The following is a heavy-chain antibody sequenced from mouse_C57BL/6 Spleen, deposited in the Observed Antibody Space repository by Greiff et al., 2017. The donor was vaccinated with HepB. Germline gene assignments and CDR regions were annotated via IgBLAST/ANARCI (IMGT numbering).Heavy chain of an antibody. V-gene: IGHV2-2*01. CDR2: IWSGGST. CDR1: GFSLTSYG. D-gene: IGHD3-3*01. J-gene: IGHJ4*01. Sequence: VMLVESGPGLVQPSQSLSITCTVSGFSLTSYGVHWVRQSPGKGLEWLGVIWSGGSTDYNAAFISRLSISKDNSKSHVFFKMNSLQADDTAIYYCARKNSRGYYAMDYWGQGTSVTVSS. CDR3: ARKNSRGYYAMDY.